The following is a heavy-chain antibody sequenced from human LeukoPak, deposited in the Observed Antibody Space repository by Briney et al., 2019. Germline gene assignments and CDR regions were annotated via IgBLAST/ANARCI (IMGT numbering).Heavy chain of an antibody. CDR2: INRSGNII. CDR3: AKGDKPVIAMVKFDY. J-gene: IGHJ4*01. Sequence: GGSLRLSCAASGFTFSSYSMNWVRQAPGKGLEWVSYINRSGNIIYYADSVKGRFTISRDNAKNSLYLQMNSLRAEDTAVYYCAKGDKPVIAMVKFDYWGHGTLVTVSS. V-gene: IGHV3-48*04. D-gene: IGHD5-18*01. CDR1: GFTFSSYS.